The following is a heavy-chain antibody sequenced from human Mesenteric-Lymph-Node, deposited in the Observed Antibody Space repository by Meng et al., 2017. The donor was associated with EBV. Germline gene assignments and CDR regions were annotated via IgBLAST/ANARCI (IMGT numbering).Heavy chain of an antibody. CDR2: VFHIGST. CDR3: ARVSEISGTWLDC. J-gene: IGHJ1*01. D-gene: IGHD1-7*01. V-gene: IGHV4-4*02. CDR1: GGSISGNNW. Sequence: VQLQDAGPELGKPSGTLSLTCSVSGGSISGNNWWSWIRQPPGKGLEWIGEVFHIGSTIYNPSLKSRVTISLDKSKNQFSLKLTSVTAADTAVYFCARVSEISGTWLDCWGQGTLVTVSS.